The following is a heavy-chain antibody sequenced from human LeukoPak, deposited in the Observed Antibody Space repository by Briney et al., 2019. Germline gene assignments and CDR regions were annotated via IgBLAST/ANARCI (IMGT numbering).Heavy chain of an antibody. D-gene: IGHD2-15*01. CDR2: ISIYNGKI. J-gene: IGHJ4*02. CDR3: TRQTEDSV. Sequence: ASVKVSCKASGYTFTSYGISWVRQAPGQGLEWMGWISIYNGKINYAQKFQGRVTMTTDTSTSTVYMELRSLRSDDTAVYYCTRQTEDSVWGQGTLVTVSS. CDR1: GYTFTSYG. V-gene: IGHV1-18*01.